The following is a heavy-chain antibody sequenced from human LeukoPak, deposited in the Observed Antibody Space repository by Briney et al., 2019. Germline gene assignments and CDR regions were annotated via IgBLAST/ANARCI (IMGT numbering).Heavy chain of an antibody. D-gene: IGHD6-19*01. J-gene: IGHJ4*02. V-gene: IGHV4-4*07. CDR1: GGSISSYY. CDR2: IYTSGST. CDR3: ARVRDSSGWTTIDY. Sequence: PSETLSLTCTVSGGSISSYYWGWIRQPAGKGLEWIGRIYTSGSTNYNPSLKSRVTMSVDTSKNQFSLKLSSVTAADTAVYYCARVRDSSGWTTIDYWGQGTLVTVSS.